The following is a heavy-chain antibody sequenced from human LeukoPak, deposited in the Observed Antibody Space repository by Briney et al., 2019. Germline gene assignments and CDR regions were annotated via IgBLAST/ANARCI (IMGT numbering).Heavy chain of an antibody. Sequence: GGSLRHSCATSGLTVSSNHMSWVRQAPGKGLEWVSIIYSGGSAYYADSVKGRFTISRDNAKNTLYLQMNSLRAEDTAVYYCARTRDFRFEYWGPGTLATVSP. V-gene: IGHV3-53*01. J-gene: IGHJ4*02. CDR2: IYSGGSA. CDR3: ARTRDFRFEY. D-gene: IGHD2-21*02. CDR1: GLTVSSNH.